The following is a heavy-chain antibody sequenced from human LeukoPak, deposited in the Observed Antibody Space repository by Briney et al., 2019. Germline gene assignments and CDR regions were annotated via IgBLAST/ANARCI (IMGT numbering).Heavy chain of an antibody. CDR3: ARDVAVAGANNWFDP. CDR2: INWNGGST. Sequence: GSLRLSCAASGFTFDDYGMSWVRQAPGKGLEWVSGINWNGGSTGYADSVKGRFAISRDNAKNSLYLQMNSLRAEDTALYYCARDVAVAGANNWFDPWGQGTLVTVSS. D-gene: IGHD6-19*01. J-gene: IGHJ5*02. V-gene: IGHV3-20*04. CDR1: GFTFDDYG.